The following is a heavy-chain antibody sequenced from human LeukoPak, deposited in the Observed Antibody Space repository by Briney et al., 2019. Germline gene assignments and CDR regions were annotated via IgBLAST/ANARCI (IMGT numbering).Heavy chain of an antibody. Sequence: GGSLRLSCAASGFTFSSYSMNWVRQAPGKGLEWVAVIWYDGSNKYYADSVKGRFTVSRDNSKNTLYLQMNSLRAEDTAVYYCARAWGGSSTTLDYWGQGTLVTVSS. CDR3: ARAWGGSSTTLDY. CDR2: IWYDGSNK. V-gene: IGHV3-33*08. J-gene: IGHJ4*02. CDR1: GFTFSSYS. D-gene: IGHD2-2*01.